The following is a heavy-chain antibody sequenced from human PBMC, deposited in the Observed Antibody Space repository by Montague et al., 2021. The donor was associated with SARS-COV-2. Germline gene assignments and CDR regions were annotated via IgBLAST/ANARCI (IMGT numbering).Heavy chain of an antibody. J-gene: IGHJ4*02. CDR2: IYYSGST. CDR1: GGSISSSSYY. CDR3: ASPNSGRWYYFDY. D-gene: IGHD4-23*01. V-gene: IGHV4-39*01. Sequence: SETLSLTCTVSGGSISSSSYYWGWIRQPPGKGLEWIGSIYYSGSTYYNPSLKSRVTISVDTSKNQFSLKLSSVTAADTAMYYCASPNSGRWYYFDYWGQGTLVTASS.